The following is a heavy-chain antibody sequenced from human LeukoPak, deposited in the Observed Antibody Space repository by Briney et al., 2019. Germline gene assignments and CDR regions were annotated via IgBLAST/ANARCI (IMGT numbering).Heavy chain of an antibody. CDR3: ARVLLRAALTYWFDT. CDR1: GFTFSNHG. V-gene: IGHV3-33*01. Sequence: GGSLRLSCAASGFTFSNHGMHWVRQAPGKGLEWVALIRFDGSHKYYADSVKGRFTMSRDNAKKSVSLHMNNLRADDTATYHCARVLLRAALTYWFDTWGQGTLVTVSS. J-gene: IGHJ5*02. D-gene: IGHD3-22*01. CDR2: IRFDGSHK.